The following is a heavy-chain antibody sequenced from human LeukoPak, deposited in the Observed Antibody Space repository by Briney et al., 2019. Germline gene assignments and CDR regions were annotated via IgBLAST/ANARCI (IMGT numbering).Heavy chain of an antibody. Sequence: PSETLSLTCAVYGGSFSGYYWSWIRQPLGKGLEWIGEINHSGSTNYNPSLKSRVTISVDTSKNQLSLKLSSVTAADTAVYYCARASSIAALDYWGQGTLVTVSS. J-gene: IGHJ4*02. CDR3: ARASSIAALDY. CDR2: INHSGST. CDR1: GGSFSGYY. V-gene: IGHV4-34*01. D-gene: IGHD6-6*01.